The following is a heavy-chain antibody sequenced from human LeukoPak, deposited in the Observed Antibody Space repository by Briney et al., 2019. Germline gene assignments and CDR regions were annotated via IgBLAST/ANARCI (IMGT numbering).Heavy chain of an antibody. D-gene: IGHD3-22*01. CDR2: ISSSGSTI. J-gene: IGHJ4*02. CDR1: GFTFSSYE. V-gene: IGHV3-48*03. Sequence: PGGSLRLSCAASGFTFSSYEMNWVRQAPGKGLEWVSYISSSGSTIYYADSVKGRFTISRDNAKNSLYLQMNSLRAEDTAVYYCARVYYQDSGSSYRHLDYWGQGTLVTVSS. CDR3: ARVYYQDSGSSYRHLDY.